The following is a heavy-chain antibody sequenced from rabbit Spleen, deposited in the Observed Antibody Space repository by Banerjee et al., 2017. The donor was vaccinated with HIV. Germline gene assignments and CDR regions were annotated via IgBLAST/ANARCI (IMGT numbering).Heavy chain of an antibody. CDR1: GFSLNSYD. V-gene: IGHV1S69*01. CDR2: ISYGGSA. CDR3: ARGFMGDYFGMDL. Sequence: QSVEESGGRLVTPGTPLTLTCTASGFSLNSYDMNWVRQAPGKGLEWIGYISYGGSAWYASWAKGRFTVSKTSTTVDLKITSPTTEDTATYFCARGFMGDYFGMDLWGQGTLVTVS. J-gene: IGHJ6*01. D-gene: IGHD3-1*01.